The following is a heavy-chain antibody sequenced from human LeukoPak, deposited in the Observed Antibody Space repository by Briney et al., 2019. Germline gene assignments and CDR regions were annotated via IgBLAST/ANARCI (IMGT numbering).Heavy chain of an antibody. CDR3: ARQEDSGGYWSYHYP. D-gene: IGHD2-21*01. J-gene: IGHJ5*02. V-gene: IGHV5-51*01. CDR2: IYPGDSDA. Sequence: GESLKISCKGSGYSFTSYWIAWARQMPGKGLEWMGIIYPGDSDARYNPSFEGHITISVDKSRSTAYLQWRSLRASDTATYYCARQEDSGGYWSYHYPWGQGTLITVSS. CDR1: GYSFTSYW.